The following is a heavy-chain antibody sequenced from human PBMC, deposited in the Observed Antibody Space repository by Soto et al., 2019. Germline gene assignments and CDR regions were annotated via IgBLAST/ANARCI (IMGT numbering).Heavy chain of an antibody. Sequence: SETLSLTCAVYGGSFSGYYWSWIRQPPGKGLEWIGEINHSGSTNYNPSLKSRVTISVDTSKNQFSLKLSSVTAADTAVYYCARGTPYCSSTSCLRGLFYWGQGTLVTVSS. V-gene: IGHV4-34*01. D-gene: IGHD2-2*01. CDR1: GGSFSGYY. CDR3: ARGTPYCSSTSCLRGLFY. CDR2: INHSGST. J-gene: IGHJ4*02.